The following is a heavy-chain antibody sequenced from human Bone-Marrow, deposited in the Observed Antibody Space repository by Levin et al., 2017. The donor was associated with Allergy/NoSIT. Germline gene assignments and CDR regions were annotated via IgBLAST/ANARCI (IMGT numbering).Heavy chain of an antibody. CDR3: VGSEVLRRFDL. D-gene: IGHD3-9*01. Sequence: GGSLRLSCAASGLTLSNYVMNWVRQTPGKGPEWLSSVTESGATFYADSVKGRFTIVRDTSKNTMFLQLNNLRAEDTAVYYCVGSEVLRRFDLWGRETVVTVSS. CDR1: GLTLSNYV. CDR2: VTESGAT. V-gene: IGHV3-23*01. J-gene: IGHJ3*01.